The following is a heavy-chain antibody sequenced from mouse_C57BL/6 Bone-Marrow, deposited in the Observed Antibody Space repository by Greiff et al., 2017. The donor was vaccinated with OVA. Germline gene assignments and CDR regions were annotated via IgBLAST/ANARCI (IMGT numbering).Heavy chain of an antibody. J-gene: IGHJ3*01. D-gene: IGHD1-1*01. CDR2: INPGSGGT. Sequence: VQLQQSGAELVRPGTSVKVSCKASGYAFTNYLIEWVKQRPGQGLEWIGVINPGSGGTNYNEKFKGKATLTSDKSSSTAYMQLSSLTSEDSAVYFCARGGRYYGSSYGFAYWGQGTLVTVSA. CDR1: GYAFTNYL. V-gene: IGHV1-54*01. CDR3: ARGGRYYGSSYGFAY.